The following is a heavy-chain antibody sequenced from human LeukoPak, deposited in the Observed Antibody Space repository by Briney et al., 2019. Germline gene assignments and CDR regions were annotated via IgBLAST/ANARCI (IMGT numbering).Heavy chain of an antibody. CDR1: GYIYTRYW. CDR3: GRVRGGDYMGHEDAFDA. J-gene: IGHJ3*01. Sequence: GESLKISCQASGYIYTRYWVGWVRQMPGKGLEWMGIIFPGDSQTKYSPSFQGQVTISVDKYINTAFLQWSSLRASDTAMYYCGRVRGGDYMGHEDAFDAWGQGTKVTVSS. CDR2: IFPGDSQT. D-gene: IGHD4-17*01. V-gene: IGHV5-51*01.